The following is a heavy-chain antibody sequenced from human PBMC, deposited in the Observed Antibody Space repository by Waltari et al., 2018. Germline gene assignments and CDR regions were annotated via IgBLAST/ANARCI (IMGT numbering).Heavy chain of an antibody. CDR2: INHSGST. Sequence: QVQLQQWGAGLLKPSETLSLTCAVYGGSFSGYYWSWIRQPPGKVLEWIGEINHSGSTNYNPALKSRVTISVDTSKNQFSLKLSSVTAADTAVYYCARGLHIVVVVAATYYFDYWGQGTLVTVSS. D-gene: IGHD2-15*01. CDR1: GGSFSGYY. CDR3: ARGLHIVVVVAATYYFDY. V-gene: IGHV4-34*01. J-gene: IGHJ4*02.